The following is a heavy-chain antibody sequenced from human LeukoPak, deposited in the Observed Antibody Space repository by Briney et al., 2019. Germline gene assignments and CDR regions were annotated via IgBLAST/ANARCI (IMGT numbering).Heavy chain of an antibody. J-gene: IGHJ6*02. CDR1: GYTFTSYA. V-gene: IGHV1-69*04. CDR2: IIPILGIA. Sequence: GASVKVSCKASGYTFTSYAISWVRQAPGQGLEWMGRIIPILGIANYAQKFQGRVTTTTETSTSTAYMELRSLRSDDTAVYYCARVESSSPSNYYGMDVWGQGTTVTVSS. CDR3: ARVESSSPSNYYGMDV. D-gene: IGHD6-13*01.